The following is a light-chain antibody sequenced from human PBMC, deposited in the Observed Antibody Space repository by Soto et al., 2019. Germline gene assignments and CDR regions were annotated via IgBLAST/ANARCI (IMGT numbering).Light chain of an antibody. CDR3: SSYTSRSTLV. CDR2: EVS. V-gene: IGLV2-14*01. Sequence: QSALTQPASVSGSPGQSSTISCTGTSSDVGGYNYVSWYQQHPGKSPKLMIYEVSNRPSGVSNLFSGSKSGNTASLTISGLQAEDEADYYCSSYTSRSTLVFGTGTKLTVL. J-gene: IGLJ1*01. CDR1: SSDVGGYNY.